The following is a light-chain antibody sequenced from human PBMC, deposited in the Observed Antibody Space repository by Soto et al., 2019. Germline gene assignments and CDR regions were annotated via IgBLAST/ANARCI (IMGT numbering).Light chain of an antibody. Sequence: DIQMTQSPSTLSASVGDRVIITCRASQSISIWLAWFQQKPGKAPKLLIYKATGLESGVPSRFSGSGSGTKFTLSISSLQPDDFATYYCQQFNSYPITFGQGTRLEIK. J-gene: IGKJ5*01. CDR2: KAT. CDR1: QSISIW. CDR3: QQFNSYPIT. V-gene: IGKV1-5*03.